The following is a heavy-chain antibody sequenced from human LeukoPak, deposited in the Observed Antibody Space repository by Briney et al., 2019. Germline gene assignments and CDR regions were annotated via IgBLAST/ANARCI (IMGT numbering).Heavy chain of an antibody. CDR2: IKQDGSEK. CDR1: GFTFSSYW. V-gene: IGHV3-7*01. Sequence: GGSLRLSCAASGFTFSSYWMSWVRQAPGKGLEWVANIKQDGSEKYYVDSVKGRFTISRDNAKSSLYLQMNSLRAEDTAVYYCTGGGYVIKAYFDYWGQGTLVTVSS. J-gene: IGHJ4*02. CDR3: TGGGYVIKAYFDY. D-gene: IGHD3-16*01.